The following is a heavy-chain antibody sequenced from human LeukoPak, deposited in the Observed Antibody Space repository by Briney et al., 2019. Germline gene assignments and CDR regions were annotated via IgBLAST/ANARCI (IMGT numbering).Heavy chain of an antibody. CDR3: AKARRRITMVRGVNPASDY. J-gene: IGHJ4*02. CDR1: GFTFSSYA. CDR2: ISGSGGST. V-gene: IGHV3-23*01. D-gene: IGHD3-10*01. Sequence: QPGGSLRLSCAASGFTFSSYAMSWVRQAPGKGLEWVSAISGSGGSTYYADSVKGRFTISRDNSKNTLYLQMNSLRAEDTAVYYCAKARRRITMVRGVNPASDYWGQGTLVTVSS.